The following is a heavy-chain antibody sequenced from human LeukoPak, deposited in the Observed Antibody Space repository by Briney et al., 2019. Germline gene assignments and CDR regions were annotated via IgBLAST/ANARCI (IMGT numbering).Heavy chain of an antibody. V-gene: IGHV1-69*02. CDR2: IIPILGIA. Sequence: SVKVSCKASGGTFSSYTISWLRQAPEQGLEWMGRIIPILGIANYAQKLQGRVTITADKSTSTAYMELSSLRSEDTAVYYCARTPTKSYDFWSGYLYYFDYWGQGTLVTVSS. D-gene: IGHD3-3*01. CDR3: ARTPTKSYDFWSGYLYYFDY. CDR1: GGTFSSYT. J-gene: IGHJ4*02.